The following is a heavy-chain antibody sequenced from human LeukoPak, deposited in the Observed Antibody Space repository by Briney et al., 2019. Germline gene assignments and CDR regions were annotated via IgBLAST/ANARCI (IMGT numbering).Heavy chain of an antibody. Sequence: PSETLSLTCTVSRGSVSSSSYYWGWIRQPPGQGLEWVGSIYYNEYTYYNPSLKSRATISVDTSKNQFSLKQSSVTAADTAVYYCARIPTQTVVGTNYFDYWGQGTLVTVSS. V-gene: IGHV4-39*07. D-gene: IGHD6-19*01. CDR1: RGSVSSSSYY. CDR2: IYYNEYT. CDR3: ARIPTQTVVGTNYFDY. J-gene: IGHJ4*02.